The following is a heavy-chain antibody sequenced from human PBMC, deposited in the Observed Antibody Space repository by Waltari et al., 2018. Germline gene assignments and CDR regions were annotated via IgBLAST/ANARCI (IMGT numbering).Heavy chain of an antibody. Sequence: QVQLVQSGAEVKKPGSSVKVSCKASGGTFNSYAMNWVRQAPGQGLEWMGGIIPSLGTANYAQKFQGRVTITADESTSTAYMELSSLRSEDTAVYFCARDSGAYYDILTGFYYFDYWGQGTLVTVSS. CDR2: IIPSLGTA. D-gene: IGHD3-9*01. J-gene: IGHJ4*02. CDR1: GGTFNSYA. CDR3: ARDSGAYYDILTGFYYFDY. V-gene: IGHV1-69*01.